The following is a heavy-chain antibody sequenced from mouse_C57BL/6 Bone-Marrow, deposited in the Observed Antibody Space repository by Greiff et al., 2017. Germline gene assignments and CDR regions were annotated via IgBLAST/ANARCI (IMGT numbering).Heavy chain of an antibody. CDR2: IWRGGST. CDR3: DRSLIYYDSYYFDY. CDR1: GFSLTSYG. D-gene: IGHD2-4*01. J-gene: IGHJ2*01. Sequence: QVQLKESGPGLVQPSQSLSITCTVSGFSLTSYGVHWVRQSPGKGLEWLGVIWRGGSTDYNAAFISRLSISKDNAKSQFFFQMNRLQADDTAIYYCDRSLIYYDSYYFDYWGQGTTLTVSS. V-gene: IGHV2-2*01.